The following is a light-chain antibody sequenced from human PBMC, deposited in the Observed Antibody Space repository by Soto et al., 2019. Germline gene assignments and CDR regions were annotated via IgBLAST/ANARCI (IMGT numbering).Light chain of an antibody. CDR3: FSLTTDWRDV. Sequence: QSALTHPASVSGAPGQSITISCTGSSSDIGAYNYVSWFQQYPGKAPKLIISEVSNRPSGVSNRFSGSKSGTAASLTISGLQTEDADDYFCFSLTTDWRDVFGSGTKVTVL. V-gene: IGLV2-14*01. CDR1: SSDIGAYNY. J-gene: IGLJ1*01. CDR2: EVS.